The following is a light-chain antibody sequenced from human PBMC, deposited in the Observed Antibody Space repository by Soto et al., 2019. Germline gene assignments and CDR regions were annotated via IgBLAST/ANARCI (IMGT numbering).Light chain of an antibody. Sequence: DIQMTQSPSTLSGSVGDRFTITCRASQDISSWLAWYQQKPGKAPKLLIYDAFSLEGGVPSRFSGSGSGTEFALTISSLQPDDFATYYCQQYHSFPWTFGQGTKVDIK. CDR2: DAF. J-gene: IGKJ1*01. V-gene: IGKV1-5*01. CDR1: QDISSW. CDR3: QQYHSFPWT.